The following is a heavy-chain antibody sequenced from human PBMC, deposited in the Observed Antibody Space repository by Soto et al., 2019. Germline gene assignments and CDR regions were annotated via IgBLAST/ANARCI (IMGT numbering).Heavy chain of an antibody. CDR3: ARERYCSGGSCADHDAFDI. CDR1: GYTFTSYG. CDR2: ISAYNGYT. J-gene: IGHJ3*02. V-gene: IGHV1-18*01. Sequence: QVQLVQSGAEVKKPGASVKVSCKASGYTFTSYGIRWVRQAPGQGLEWMGWISAYNGYTNYAQKLQGRGTMTTDTSTSTAYMEVRSLSSDDTAGYYCARERYCSGGSCADHDAFDIWGQGTMVTVSS. D-gene: IGHD2-15*01.